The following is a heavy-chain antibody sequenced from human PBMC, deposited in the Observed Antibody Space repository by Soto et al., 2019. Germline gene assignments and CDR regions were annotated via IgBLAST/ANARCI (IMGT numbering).Heavy chain of an antibody. CDR1: GYTFTSYA. D-gene: IGHD5-12*01. CDR3: ARDNGYESDY. V-gene: IGHV1-3*01. J-gene: IGHJ4*02. CDR2: INAGNGNT. Sequence: GASVKVSCKASGYTFTSYAMHWVRQAPGQRLEWMGWINAGNGNTKYSQKLQGRVTMTTDTSTSTAYMELRSLRSDDTAVYYCARDNGYESDYWGQGTLVTVSS.